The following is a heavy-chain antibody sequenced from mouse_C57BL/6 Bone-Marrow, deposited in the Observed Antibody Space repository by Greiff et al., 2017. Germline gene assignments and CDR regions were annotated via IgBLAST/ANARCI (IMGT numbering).Heavy chain of an antibody. CDR2: ISYDGSN. CDR3: ARAEELGRDYYAMDY. V-gene: IGHV3-6*01. J-gene: IGHJ4*01. D-gene: IGHD4-1*01. CDR1: GYSITSGYY. Sequence: ESGPGLVKPSQSLSLTCSVTGYSITSGYYWNWIRQFPGNKLEWMGYISYDGSNNYNPSLKNRISITRDTSKNQFFLKLNSVTTEDTATYYCARAEELGRDYYAMDYWGQGTSVTVSS.